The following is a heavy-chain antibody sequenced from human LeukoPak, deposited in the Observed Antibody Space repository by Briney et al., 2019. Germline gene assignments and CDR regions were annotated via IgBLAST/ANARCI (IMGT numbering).Heavy chain of an antibody. CDR3: ARGPTLGLDI. Sequence: ASVKVSCKXSGYTFTAYYIHWVRQAPRQGLEWMGWINPNSGDTTLLQRFQGRVTMTRDTSIITAYMELSSLTSDDTGMYYCARGPTLGLDIWGQGTMVTVSS. V-gene: IGHV1-2*02. J-gene: IGHJ3*02. CDR1: GYTFTAYY. CDR2: INPNSGDT.